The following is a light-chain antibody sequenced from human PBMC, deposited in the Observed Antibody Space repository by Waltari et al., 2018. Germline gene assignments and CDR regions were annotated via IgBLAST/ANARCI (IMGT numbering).Light chain of an antibody. CDR1: QSISSY. V-gene: IGKV1-39*01. Sequence: PSSLSASVGDRVTITCRASQSISSYLNWYQQKPGKAPKLLIYAASSLQSGVPSRFSGSGSGTDFTLTISSLQPEDFATYYCQQSYSTPRTFGQGTKVEIK. CDR3: QQSYSTPRT. CDR2: AAS. J-gene: IGKJ1*01.